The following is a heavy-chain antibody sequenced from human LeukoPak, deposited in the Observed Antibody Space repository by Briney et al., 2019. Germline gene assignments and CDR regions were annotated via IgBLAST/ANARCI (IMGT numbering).Heavy chain of an antibody. CDR2: ISSSSSYI. CDR1: GFTFSSYS. V-gene: IGHV3-21*01. Sequence: GGSLRLSCAASGFTFSSYSMNWVRQAPGKGLEWVSSISSSSSYIYYADSMKGRFTISRDNAKNSLYLQMNSLRAEDTAVYYCARAVAETNWFDPWGQGTLVTVSS. CDR3: ARAVAETNWFDP. J-gene: IGHJ5*02. D-gene: IGHD6-19*01.